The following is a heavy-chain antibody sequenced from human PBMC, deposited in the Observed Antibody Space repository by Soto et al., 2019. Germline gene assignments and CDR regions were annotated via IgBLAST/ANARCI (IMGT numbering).Heavy chain of an antibody. J-gene: IGHJ4*02. CDR3: AREGIAESGPSFYDF. V-gene: IGHV3-30-3*01. CDR1: GFTFKHNA. Sequence: QVQLVESGGGVVQPGRSLTIFCTASGFTFKHNAMHWIRQAPAKGLEWVADISFDGSTKNYADSVKGRFTISRDNSTNTLSLQMRALKGEDTATYYCAREGIAESGPSFYDFWGQGTLVAVSS. CDR2: ISFDGSTK. D-gene: IGHD6-13*01.